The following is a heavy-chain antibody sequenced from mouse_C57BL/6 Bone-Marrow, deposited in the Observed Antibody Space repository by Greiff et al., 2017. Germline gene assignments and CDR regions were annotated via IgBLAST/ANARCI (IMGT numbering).Heavy chain of an antibody. CDR2: ISSGGDYI. CDR3: TREPYYGSHYFDY. J-gene: IGHJ2*01. D-gene: IGHD1-1*01. Sequence: EVKLQESGEGLVKPGGSLKLSCAASGFTFSSYAMSWVRQTPEKRLEWVAYISSGGDYIYYADTVKGRFTISRDNARNTLYLQMSSLKSEDTAMYYCTREPYYGSHYFDYWGQGTTLTVSS. V-gene: IGHV5-9-1*02. CDR1: GFTFSSYA.